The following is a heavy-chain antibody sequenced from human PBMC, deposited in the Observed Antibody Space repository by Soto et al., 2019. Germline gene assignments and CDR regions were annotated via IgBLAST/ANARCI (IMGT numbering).Heavy chain of an antibody. J-gene: IGHJ4*02. CDR2: ISSDGST. V-gene: IGHV3-66*01. CDR1: GFTVNNIF. Sequence: ESGGGLVQPGGSLRLSCAVSGFTVNNIFMTWVRQAPGKGLEWVSVISSDGSTYYADSVKGRFTISRDNSKNTLFLEMRSLRAGDTAVYYCARDIFGGSYDFWHGGQGTLVTVSS. D-gene: IGHD3-3*01. CDR3: ARDIFGGSYDFWH.